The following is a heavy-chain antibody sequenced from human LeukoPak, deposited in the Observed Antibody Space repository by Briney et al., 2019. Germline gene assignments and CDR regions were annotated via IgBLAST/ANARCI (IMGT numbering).Heavy chain of an antibody. D-gene: IGHD6-19*01. V-gene: IGHV4-30-2*01. CDR1: GGSISSGGYY. CDR3: AREGSSGESDY. CDR2: IYHSGST. Sequence: PSETLSLTCTVSGGSISSGGYYWSWIRQPPGKGLEWIGYIYHSGSTNYNPSLKSRVTISVDKSKNQFSLKLSSVTAADTAVYYCAREGSSGESDYWGQGTLVTVSS. J-gene: IGHJ4*02.